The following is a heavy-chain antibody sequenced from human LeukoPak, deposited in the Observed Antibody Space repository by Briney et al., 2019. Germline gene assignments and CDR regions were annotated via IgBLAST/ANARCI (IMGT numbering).Heavy chain of an antibody. CDR2: INYSGST. V-gene: IGHV4-59*01. D-gene: IGHD1-7*01. CDR3: ARDRNYRRYYYGMDV. J-gene: IGHJ6*02. Sequence: SETLSLTCTVSGGSISSYYWSWIRQPPGKGLEWIGYINYSGSTNYNPSLKSRVTISVDTSKNQFSLKLSSVTAADTAVYYCARDRNYRRYYYGMDVWGQGTTVTVSS. CDR1: GGSISSYY.